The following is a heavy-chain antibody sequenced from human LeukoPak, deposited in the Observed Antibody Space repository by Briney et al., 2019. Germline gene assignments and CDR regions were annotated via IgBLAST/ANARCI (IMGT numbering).Heavy chain of an antibody. CDR2: IRSKANSYAT. CDR3: TRRYCSSTSCYDY. J-gene: IGHJ4*02. D-gene: IGHD2-2*01. V-gene: IGHV3-73*01. Sequence: GGSLRLSCAASGFTFSGSAMHWVRQASGKGLEWVGRIRSKANSYATAYAASVKGRFTISRDDSKNTAYLQMNSLKTEDTAVYYCTRRYCSSTSCYDYWGQGTLVTVFS. CDR1: GFTFSGSA.